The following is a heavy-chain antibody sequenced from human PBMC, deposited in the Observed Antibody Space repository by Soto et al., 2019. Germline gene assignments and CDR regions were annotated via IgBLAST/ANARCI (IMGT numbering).Heavy chain of an antibody. J-gene: IGHJ3*02. Sequence: ASVKVSCKASGYTFTSYGISWVRQAPGQGLEWMGWISAYNGNTNYAQKLQGRVTMTTDTSTSTAYMELRSLRSDDTAVYYCATGTYYDFWSGQDAFDIWGQGTMVTVSS. D-gene: IGHD3-3*01. CDR1: GYTFTSYG. CDR2: ISAYNGNT. CDR3: ATGTYYDFWSGQDAFDI. V-gene: IGHV1-18*01.